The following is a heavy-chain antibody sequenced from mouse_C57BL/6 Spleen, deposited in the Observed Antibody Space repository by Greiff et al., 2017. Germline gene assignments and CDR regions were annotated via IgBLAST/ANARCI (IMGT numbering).Heavy chain of an antibody. CDR2: ISNLAYSI. J-gene: IGHJ1*03. CDR3: ARQYYYGSSYGYFDV. D-gene: IGHD1-1*01. CDR1: GFTFSDYG. Sequence: DVKLQESGGGLVQPGGSLKLSCAASGFTFSDYGMAWVRQAPRKGPEWVAFISNLAYSIYYAATVTGRFTISRENAKNTLYLEMSSLRSEDTAMYYCARQYYYGSSYGYFDVWGTGTTVTVSS. V-gene: IGHV5-15*01.